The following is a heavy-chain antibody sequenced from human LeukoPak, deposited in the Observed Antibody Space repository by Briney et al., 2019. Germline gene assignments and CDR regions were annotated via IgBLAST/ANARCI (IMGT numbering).Heavy chain of an antibody. D-gene: IGHD5-18*01. Sequence: HPGGSLRLSCAASGFMFSGYSMDWVRQAPGKGLEWVSYISSSGGDTHYTDSVKGRFTISRDNAKNSLYLQMNSLRAEDTAVCYCARGRQGYHFDYWGQGTLVTVSS. J-gene: IGHJ4*02. CDR3: ARGRQGYHFDY. V-gene: IGHV3-48*01. CDR1: GFMFSGYS. CDR2: ISSSGGDT.